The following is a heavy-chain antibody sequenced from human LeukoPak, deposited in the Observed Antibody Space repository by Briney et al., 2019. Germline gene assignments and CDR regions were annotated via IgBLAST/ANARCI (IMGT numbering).Heavy chain of an antibody. J-gene: IGHJ3*02. CDR2: IIPIFGTA. D-gene: IGHD3-22*01. CDR1: GYTFTNSY. CDR3: ARGRHYYDSSDYYYEGDGFDI. V-gene: IGHV1-69*13. Sequence: ASVKVSCKASGYTFTNSYIHWVRQAPGQGLDWMGGIIPIFGTANYAQKFQGRVTITADESTSTAYMELSSLRSEDTAVYYCARGRHYYDSSDYYYEGDGFDIWGQGTMVTVSS.